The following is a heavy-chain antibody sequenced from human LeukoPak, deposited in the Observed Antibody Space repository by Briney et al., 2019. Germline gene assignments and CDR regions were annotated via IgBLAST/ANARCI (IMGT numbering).Heavy chain of an antibody. CDR2: IYTSGST. V-gene: IGHV4-4*07. J-gene: IGHJ6*03. CDR3: ASSSWSRSYYYYYMDV. D-gene: IGHD6-13*01. Sequence: SETLSLTCTVSGGSISSYYWSWIRQPAGKGLEWIGRIYTSGSTNYNPSLKSRVTMSVDTSKNQFSLKLSSVTAADTAVYYCASSSWSRSYYYYYMDVWGKGTTVPVSS. CDR1: GGSISSYY.